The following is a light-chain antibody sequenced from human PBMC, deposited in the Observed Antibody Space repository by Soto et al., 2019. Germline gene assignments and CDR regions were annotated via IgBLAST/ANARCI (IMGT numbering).Light chain of an antibody. CDR3: QQRSNWPPLLT. CDR2: DAS. V-gene: IGKV3-11*01. CDR1: QSVSSY. Sequence: EIVLTQSPATLSLSPGERATLSCRASQSVSSYLAWYQQKPGQAPRLLIYDASNRATGIPARFSGSGSGTDFTLITGSLEPDYFAVYYSQQRSNWPPLLTFGPGTKVDIK. J-gene: IGKJ3*01.